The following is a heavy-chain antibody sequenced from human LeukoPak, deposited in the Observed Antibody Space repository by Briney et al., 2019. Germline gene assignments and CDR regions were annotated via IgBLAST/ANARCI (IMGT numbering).Heavy chain of an antibody. CDR1: GFTFSNYW. D-gene: IGHD6-13*01. CDR2: IWSDGRIE. J-gene: IGHJ6*03. Sequence: GGSLRLSCAASGFTFSNYWMSWVRQAPGKGLEWLSLIWSDGRIEQYAASVKGRITISRDNSKNTVYLQMNSLRGEDTAVYYCARDPGTATRGFHMDVWGKGTRITVSS. V-gene: IGHV3-33*08. CDR3: ARDPGTATRGFHMDV.